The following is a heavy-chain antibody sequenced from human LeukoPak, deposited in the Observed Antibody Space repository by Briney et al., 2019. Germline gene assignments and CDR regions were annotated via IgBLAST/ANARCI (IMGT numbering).Heavy chain of an antibody. CDR2: ISSSSSV. D-gene: IGHD5-18*01. CDR3: ARSSLLHSNAMDV. CDR1: GFTFNSYS. J-gene: IGHJ6*02. V-gene: IGHV3-48*02. Sequence: GGSLRLSCAASGFTFNSYSMNWVRHAPGKGLEWISYISSSSSVYHADSVKGRFTISRDNTKNSLYLQMSSLRDDDTAVYYCARSSLLHSNAMDVWGQGTTVTVSS.